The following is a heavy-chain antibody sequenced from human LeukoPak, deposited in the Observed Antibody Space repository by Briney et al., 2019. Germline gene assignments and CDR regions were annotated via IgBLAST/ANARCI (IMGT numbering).Heavy chain of an antibody. J-gene: IGHJ4*02. D-gene: IGHD2-21*02. Sequence: ASVKVSCKGSGYTFTNYAVHWVRQAPGQGLEWMGWMNPNSGNTGYAQKFQGRVTMTRNTSISTAYMELSSLRSEDTAVYYCVRGDWDYWGQGTLVTVSS. CDR2: MNPNSGNT. CDR1: GYTFTNYA. CDR3: VRGDWDY. V-gene: IGHV1-8*01.